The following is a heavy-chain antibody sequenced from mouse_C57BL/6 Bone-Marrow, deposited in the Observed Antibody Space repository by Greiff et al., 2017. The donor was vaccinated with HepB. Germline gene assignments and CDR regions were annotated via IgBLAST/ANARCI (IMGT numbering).Heavy chain of an antibody. V-gene: IGHV1-64*01. J-gene: IGHJ2*01. CDR1: GYTFTSYW. CDR2: IHPNSGST. D-gene: IGHD2-2*01. CDR3: ARANYGYGKGGGYFDY. Sequence: QVQLQQPGAELVKPGASVKLSCKASGYTFTSYWMHWVKQRPGQGLEWIGMIHPNSGSTNYNEKFKSKATLTVDKSSSTAYMQLSSLTSEDSAVYYCARANYGYGKGGGYFDYWGQGTTLTVSS.